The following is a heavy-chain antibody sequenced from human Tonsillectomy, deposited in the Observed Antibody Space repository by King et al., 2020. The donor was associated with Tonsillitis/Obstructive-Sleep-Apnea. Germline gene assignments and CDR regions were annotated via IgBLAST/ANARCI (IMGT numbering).Heavy chain of an antibody. J-gene: IGHJ4*02. CDR1: GFTVSSNY. CDR2: IYSGGTT. Sequence: VQLVESGGGLIHPGGSLRLSCAASGFTVSSNYMNWVRQAPGKGLEWVSAIYSGGTTYYADSVKGRFTISRDNSKNTLYLQMNSLRAEDTAMYYCARATYCSGSNCYSDFWGQGILVTVSS. CDR3: ARATYCSGSNCYSDF. V-gene: IGHV3-53*01. D-gene: IGHD2-2*01.